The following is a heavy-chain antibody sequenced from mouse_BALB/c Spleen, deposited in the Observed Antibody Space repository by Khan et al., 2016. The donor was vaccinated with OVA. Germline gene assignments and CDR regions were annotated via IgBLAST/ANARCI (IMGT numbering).Heavy chain of an antibody. CDR1: GFIFSDYY. Sequence: EVQLQESGGGLVKPGGSLKLSCAASGFIFSDYYMYWVRQTPEKRLEWVATISDGGRYTYYPDSVKGRFTIYRDDAKKNLYLQMNSLNAEDTAIYYCESGYYDDPFAYWGQGTLVAVSA. D-gene: IGHD2-13*01. V-gene: IGHV5-4*02. CDR3: ESGYYDDPFAY. J-gene: IGHJ3*01. CDR2: ISDGGRYT.